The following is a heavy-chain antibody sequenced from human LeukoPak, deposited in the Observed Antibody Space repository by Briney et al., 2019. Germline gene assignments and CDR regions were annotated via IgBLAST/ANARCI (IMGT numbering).Heavy chain of an antibody. J-gene: IGHJ4*02. Sequence: GGPLRLSCAASGFTFSDYYMSWIRQAPGKGLEWVSYISSSGSTIYYADSVKGRFTISRDNAKNSLYLQMNSLRAEDTAVYYCARDLFSGDKLIVVVPAAIPYFDYWGQGTLVTVSS. D-gene: IGHD2-2*02. CDR3: ARDLFSGDKLIVVVPAAIPYFDY. V-gene: IGHV3-11*04. CDR1: GFTFSDYY. CDR2: ISSSGSTI.